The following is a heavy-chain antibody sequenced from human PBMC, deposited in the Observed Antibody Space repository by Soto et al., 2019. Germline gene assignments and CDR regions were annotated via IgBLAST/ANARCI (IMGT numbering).Heavy chain of an antibody. J-gene: IGHJ3*02. CDR3: ARVQLFAFDI. D-gene: IGHD4-4*01. CDR2: IYYTGRT. Sequence: SETLSLTCTVAGGSLKSGGYYWSWIRQHPRRGLEWIGYIYYTGRTYYHPSLESRVTFSVDTSKNQFSLKLRSVTAADTAVYYCARVQLFAFDIWGQGTMVT. CDR1: GGSLKSGGYY. V-gene: IGHV4-31*02.